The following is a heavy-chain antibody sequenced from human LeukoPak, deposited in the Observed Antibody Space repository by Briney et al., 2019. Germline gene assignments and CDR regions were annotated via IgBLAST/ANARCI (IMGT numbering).Heavy chain of an antibody. J-gene: IGHJ6*04. Sequence: SVKVSCKASGDTFSSYAISWVRQAPGQGLEWMGEIIPICGTANYAQKFQGRVTITADESTSTAYMEMSSLRSEETAVYYCARGPVENCSGGSCYDYGMDVWGKGTTVTVSS. D-gene: IGHD2-15*01. CDR3: ARGPVENCSGGSCYDYGMDV. V-gene: IGHV1-69*13. CDR1: GDTFSSYA. CDR2: IIPICGTA.